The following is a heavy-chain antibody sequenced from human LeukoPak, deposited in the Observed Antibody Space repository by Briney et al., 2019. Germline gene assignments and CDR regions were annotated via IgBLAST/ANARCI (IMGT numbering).Heavy chain of an antibody. Sequence: ASVKVSCKASGYTFTSYGISWVRQAPGQGLEWMGWISAYNGNTNYAQKLQGRVTMTTDTSTSTAYMELRSLRSDDTAVYYCARESSTSCYFSRECPNWFDPWGQGTLVTVSS. CDR3: ARESSTSCYFSRECPNWFDP. D-gene: IGHD2-2*01. J-gene: IGHJ5*02. V-gene: IGHV1-18*01. CDR1: GYTFTSYG. CDR2: ISAYNGNT.